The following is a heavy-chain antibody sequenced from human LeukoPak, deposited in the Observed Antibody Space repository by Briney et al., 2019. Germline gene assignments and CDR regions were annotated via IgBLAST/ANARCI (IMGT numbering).Heavy chain of an antibody. CDR3: AKNAHYQGYSYGGIDY. J-gene: IGHJ4*02. Sequence: PGGSLRLSCAASGFTFSSYGMRWVRQAPGKGLEWVAVISYDGSDKYSADSVKGRFTISRDNSKNTLYLQMNSLRAEDTAVYYCAKNAHYQGYSYGGIDYWGQGTLVTVSS. CDR2: ISYDGSDK. D-gene: IGHD5-18*01. CDR1: GFTFSSYG. V-gene: IGHV3-30*18.